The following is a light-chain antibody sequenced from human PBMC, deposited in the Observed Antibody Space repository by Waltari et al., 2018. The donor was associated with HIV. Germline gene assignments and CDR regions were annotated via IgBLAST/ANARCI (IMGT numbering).Light chain of an antibody. CDR3: QTWENGPKV. V-gene: IGLV4-69*01. CDR1: SGHSRYD. J-gene: IGLJ3*02. CDR2: VNSDGSH. Sequence: QLVLTQSPSASASLGASVKLTCTLSSGHSRYDIAWPQQQPEKGPRHLMKVNSDGSHNKGDGIPDRFSGSSSGAERYLTISSLQSDDEADYYCQTWENGPKVFGGGTKLTVV.